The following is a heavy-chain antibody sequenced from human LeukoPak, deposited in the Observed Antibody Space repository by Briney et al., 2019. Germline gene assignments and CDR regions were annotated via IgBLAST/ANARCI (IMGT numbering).Heavy chain of an antibody. J-gene: IGHJ3*02. CDR2: ISSSTSYI. D-gene: IGHD2-8*01. Sequence: GGSLRLSCAASGSTFSRYSMNWVRQAPGKGLEWVSFISSSTSYISYADSVKGRFTISRDNAKSSLWLQMTSLRAEDTAVYYCARATNGRFDIWGQGTMVTVSS. CDR3: ARATNGRFDI. CDR1: GSTFSRYS. V-gene: IGHV3-21*01.